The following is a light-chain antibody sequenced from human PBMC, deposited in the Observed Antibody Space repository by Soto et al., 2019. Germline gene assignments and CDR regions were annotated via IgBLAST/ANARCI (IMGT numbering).Light chain of an antibody. CDR1: ETIRSNY. Sequence: EIVLTQSPGTLSSSPGEGVTLSCRASETIRSNYVAWYQRKPGQAPRLLIFGASTRATGIPDKFSGSGSGTDFTLTTSSLEPEDFAEYYCQQYGSSPPDTFGPGT. CDR2: GAS. J-gene: IGKJ3*01. CDR3: QQYGSSPPDT. V-gene: IGKV3-20*01.